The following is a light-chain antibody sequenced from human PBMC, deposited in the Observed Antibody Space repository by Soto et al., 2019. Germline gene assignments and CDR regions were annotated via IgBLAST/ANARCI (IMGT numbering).Light chain of an antibody. CDR3: QQYGSSPVT. V-gene: IGKV3-20*01. CDR2: GAS. Sequence: EIVLTQSPGTLSLSPGERATLSCRASQSVSSSYLAWYQQKPGQAPRLLIYGASSRATGIPDRFSGSGSGTDFTLTISRLEPEDFAVYYCQQYGSSPVTFGHGTKLEIK. J-gene: IGKJ2*01. CDR1: QSVSSSY.